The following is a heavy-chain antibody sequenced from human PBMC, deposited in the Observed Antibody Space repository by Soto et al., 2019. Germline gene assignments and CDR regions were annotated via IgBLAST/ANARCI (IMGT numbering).Heavy chain of an antibody. Sequence: EVQLLESGGGLVQPGGSLRLSCTASGFTFSDHAMTWVRQAPGKGLEWVSGISGGGSGAYYADSVKGRFTVSRANSKNALFLQMDSLRAEDTAVYYCAIGRWWYTHWGQGTLVTVSS. D-gene: IGHD2-15*01. CDR3: AIGRWWYTH. V-gene: IGHV3-23*01. CDR2: ISGGGSGA. CDR1: GFTFSDHA. J-gene: IGHJ4*02.